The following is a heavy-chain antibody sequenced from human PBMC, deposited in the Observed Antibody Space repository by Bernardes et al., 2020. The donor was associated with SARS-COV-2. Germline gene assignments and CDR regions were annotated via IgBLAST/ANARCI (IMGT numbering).Heavy chain of an antibody. J-gene: IGHJ2*01. Sequence: GGSLRLSCAASGFTFTVNGMHWFRQAPGKGLEWVAFLSQDATHKIYADSVKGRFTISRDISKTTLYLQMNGLRPEDTAIYFCAKDQGYWGKFDLWGRGTLVTVSP. V-gene: IGHV3-30*02. CDR3: AKDQGYWGKFDL. CDR2: LSQDATHK. D-gene: IGHD7-27*01. CDR1: GFTFTVNG.